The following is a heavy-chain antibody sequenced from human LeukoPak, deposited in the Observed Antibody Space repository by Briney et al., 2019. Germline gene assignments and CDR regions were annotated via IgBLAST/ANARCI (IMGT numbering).Heavy chain of an antibody. CDR2: IYISGST. J-gene: IGHJ4*02. V-gene: IGHV4-4*07. Sequence: SETLSLTCTVSGGSISRYFWSWIRQPAGKGLEWIGRIYISGSTNYNPSLKSRVTMSLDTSKNQFSLKLSSVTAADTAVYYCARGDTWDFDYWGQGTLATVSS. D-gene: IGHD1-26*01. CDR3: ARGDTWDFDY. CDR1: GGSISRYF.